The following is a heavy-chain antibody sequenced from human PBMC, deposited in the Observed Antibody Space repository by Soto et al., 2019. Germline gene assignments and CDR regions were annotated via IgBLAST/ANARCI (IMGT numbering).Heavy chain of an antibody. CDR2: ISQSGNT. D-gene: IGHD6-6*01. V-gene: IGHV4-34*01. CDR1: SGSFSGYY. Sequence: PSETLSLTCSIYSGSFSGYYWSWIRQPPGKGLEWIGEISQSGNTNYSPSLKSRVSISIDTSKKQFSLNLASVSAADTAVYYCARATKVSGSSQTRPDFWGQGTLVKVS. J-gene: IGHJ4*02. CDR3: ARATKVSGSSQTRPDF.